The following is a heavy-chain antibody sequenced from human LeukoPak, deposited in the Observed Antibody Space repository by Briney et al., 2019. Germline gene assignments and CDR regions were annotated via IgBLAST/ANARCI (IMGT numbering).Heavy chain of an antibody. CDR1: GFSVSNNY. D-gene: IGHD2-15*01. CDR2: IYSGGST. CDR3: ASDSYSPEYFQH. V-gene: IGHV3-66*01. J-gene: IGHJ1*01. Sequence: GGSLRLSCAASGFSVSNNYMSWVRQAPGKGLEWVSVIYSGGSTFYADSVKGRFTISRDNSKNMLYLQMNSLRAEDTAVYYCASDSYSPEYFQHWGQGTLVTVSS.